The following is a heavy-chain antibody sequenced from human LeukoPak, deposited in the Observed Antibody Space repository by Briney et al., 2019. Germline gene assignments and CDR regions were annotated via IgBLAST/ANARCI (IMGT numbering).Heavy chain of an antibody. D-gene: IGHD1-1*01. CDR1: GGSISSYY. CDR2: IYYSGST. CDR3: ARAVPDRNWNFVYYYYYMDV. J-gene: IGHJ6*03. V-gene: IGHV4-59*01. Sequence: SETLSLTCTVSGGSISSYYWSWIRQPPGKGLEWIGYIYYSGSTNYNPSLKSRVTISVDTSKNQFSLKLSSVTAADTAVYYCARAVPDRNWNFVYYYYYMDVWGKGTTVTVS.